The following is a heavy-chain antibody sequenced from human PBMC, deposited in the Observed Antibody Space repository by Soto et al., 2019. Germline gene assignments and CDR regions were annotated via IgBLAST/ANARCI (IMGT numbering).Heavy chain of an antibody. J-gene: IGHJ6*02. V-gene: IGHV1-46*01. D-gene: IGHD6-25*01. CDR2: ISPSDGST. CDR1: GITFTNYF. CDR3: ARGDGRGSSGFYYYYGMDF. Sequence: QVQLVQSGAEVKKPAASVKVSCKASGITFTNYFFHRVRQAPRQGLEWMGIISPSDGSTNYVQSLQGRVTITSDTSTSTVYMELSSLRAEETAVYYCARGDGRGSSGFYYYYGMDFWGHGTTVTVSS.